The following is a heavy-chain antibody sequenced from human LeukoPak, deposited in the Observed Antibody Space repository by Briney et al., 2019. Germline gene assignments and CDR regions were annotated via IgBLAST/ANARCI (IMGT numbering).Heavy chain of an antibody. Sequence: ASVTVSCRASGYTFTGYYMHWVRQAPGQGLEWMGWINPNSGGTNYAQKFQGWVTMTRDTSISTAYMELSRLRSDDTAVYYCARGSRYYDTRGYYGMDVWGQGTTVTVSS. V-gene: IGHV1-2*04. D-gene: IGHD3-22*01. CDR3: ARGSRYYDTRGYYGMDV. CDR1: GYTFTGYY. CDR2: INPNSGGT. J-gene: IGHJ6*02.